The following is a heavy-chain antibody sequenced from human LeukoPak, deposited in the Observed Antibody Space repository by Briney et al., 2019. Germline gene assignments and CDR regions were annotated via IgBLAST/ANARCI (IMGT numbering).Heavy chain of an antibody. CDR2: INHSGST. V-gene: IGHV4-34*01. D-gene: IGHD4-17*01. J-gene: IGHJ4*02. Sequence: SETLSLTCAVYVGSFSGYYWSWIRQPPGKGLEWIGEINHSGSTNYNPSLKSRVTISVDTSKNQFSLKLSSVTAADTAVYYCARARTTVTAGDNFDYWGQGTLVTVSS. CDR3: ARARTTVTAGDNFDY. CDR1: VGSFSGYY.